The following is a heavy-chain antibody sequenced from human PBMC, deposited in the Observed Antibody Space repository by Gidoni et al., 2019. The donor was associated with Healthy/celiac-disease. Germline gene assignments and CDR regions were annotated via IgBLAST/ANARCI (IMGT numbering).Heavy chain of an antibody. CDR1: GFTLISYS. Sequence: EVQLVESGGGLVQPGGSLRLSCAASGFTLISYSMNWVRQAPGKGLEWVSYIRSSSSTIYYADSVKGRFTISRDNAKNSLYLQMNSLRDEDTAVYYCARELGYYGSGSYSSFDYWGQGTLVTVSS. D-gene: IGHD3-10*01. V-gene: IGHV3-48*02. J-gene: IGHJ4*02. CDR3: ARELGYYGSGSYSSFDY. CDR2: IRSSSSTI.